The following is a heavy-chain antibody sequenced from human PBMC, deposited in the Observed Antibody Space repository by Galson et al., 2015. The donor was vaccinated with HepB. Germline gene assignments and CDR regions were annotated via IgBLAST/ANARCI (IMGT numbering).Heavy chain of an antibody. V-gene: IGHV7-4-1*02. J-gene: IGHJ5*02. CDR1: GYTFTSYA. Sequence: SVKVSCKASGYTFTSYAMNWVRQAPGQGLEWMGWINTNTGNPTYTQGFTGRFVFSLDTPVSTAYLQISSLKAEDTAVYYCARDEYYDSSGYPRGWFDPWGQGTLVTVSS. CDR2: INTNTGNP. CDR3: ARDEYYDSSGYPRGWFDP. D-gene: IGHD3-22*01.